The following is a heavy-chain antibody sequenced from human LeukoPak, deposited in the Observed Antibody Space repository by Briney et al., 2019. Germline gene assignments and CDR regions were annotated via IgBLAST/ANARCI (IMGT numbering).Heavy chain of an antibody. Sequence: PGGSLRLSCAASGLTFTTFAMNWARQAPGKGLEWVSVISGSGYTTHYADSVKGRFTISRDNFENMVYLQMNSLRAEDTAVYYCAKKRYEDGTSSPGYLDVWGQGTTVTVSS. J-gene: IGHJ6*02. CDR2: ISGSGYTT. D-gene: IGHD1-1*01. V-gene: IGHV3-23*01. CDR1: GLTFTTFA. CDR3: AKKRYEDGTSSPGYLDV.